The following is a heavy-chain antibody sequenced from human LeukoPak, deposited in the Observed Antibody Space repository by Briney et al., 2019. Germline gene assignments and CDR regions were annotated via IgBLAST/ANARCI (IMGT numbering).Heavy chain of an antibody. CDR2: INPNSGGT. CDR3: ARGDYYDSSGYSSWDY. J-gene: IGHJ4*02. CDR1: GYTFTGYY. V-gene: IGHV1-2*02. D-gene: IGHD3-22*01. Sequence: ASVKVSCKASGYTFTGYYMHWVRQPPGQGLEWMGWINPNSGGTNYAQKFQGRVTMTRDTSISTAYMELSRLRSDDTAVYYCARGDYYDSSGYSSWDYWGQGTLVTVSS.